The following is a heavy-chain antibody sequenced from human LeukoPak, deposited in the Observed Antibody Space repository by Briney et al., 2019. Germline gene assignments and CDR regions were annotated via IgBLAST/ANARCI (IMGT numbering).Heavy chain of an antibody. J-gene: IGHJ6*03. V-gene: IGHV3-21*04. Sequence: GGSLRLSCAASGFTFSSYSMNWVRQAPGKGLEWVSSISSSSSYIYYADSVKGRFTISRDNAKNSLYLQMNSLRSEDTAVYYCARENTYYDFWSGYSYYYYYMDVWGKGTTVTVSS. CDR3: ARENTYYDFWSGYSYYYYYMDV. CDR2: ISSSSSYI. D-gene: IGHD3-3*01. CDR1: GFTFSSYS.